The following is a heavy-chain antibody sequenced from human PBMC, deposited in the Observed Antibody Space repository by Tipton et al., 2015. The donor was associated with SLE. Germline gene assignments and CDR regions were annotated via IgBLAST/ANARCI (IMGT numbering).Heavy chain of an antibody. CDR3: AREYQGSFYVNGAFDI. V-gene: IGHV3-7*01. CDR1: GFTVSNNW. CDR2: IGQDGGEE. Sequence: SLRLSCAASGFTVSNNWMTWVRQGPGKGLEWVAHIGQDGGEEFYVDSVRGRFIISRDNAKNSLYLQMNSLSVEDTAVYYCAREYQGSFYVNGAFDIWGQGTMVTVSS. D-gene: IGHD1-26*01. J-gene: IGHJ3*02.